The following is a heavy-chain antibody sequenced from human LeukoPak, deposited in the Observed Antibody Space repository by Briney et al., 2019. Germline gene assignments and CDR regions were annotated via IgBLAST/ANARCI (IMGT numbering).Heavy chain of an antibody. CDR3: ARVAGGFGELVY. V-gene: IGHV3-7*01. D-gene: IGHD3-10*01. CDR2: IKQDGSDK. CDR1: GFIFSTYW. Sequence: GGSLRLSCAASGFIFSTYWMSWVRQAPGKGLEWVANIKQDGSDKYYVDSVKGRYTISRDNAKNSLYLQMISLRAEDTALYYCARVAGGFGELVYWGQGTLVTVSS. J-gene: IGHJ4*02.